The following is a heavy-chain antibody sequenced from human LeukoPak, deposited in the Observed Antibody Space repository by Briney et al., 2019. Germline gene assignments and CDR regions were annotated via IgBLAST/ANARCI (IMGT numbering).Heavy chain of an antibody. CDR1: GYTFTGYY. D-gene: IGHD5-12*01. V-gene: IGHV1-8*02. J-gene: IGHJ4*02. CDR2: MNPNSGNT. Sequence: GASVTVSCKASGYTFTGYYMHWVRQAPGQGLEWMGWMNPNSGNTGYAQKFQGRVTMTRNTSISTAYMELSSLRSEDTAVYYCARGIRGYDLDYWGQGTLVTVSS. CDR3: ARGIRGYDLDY.